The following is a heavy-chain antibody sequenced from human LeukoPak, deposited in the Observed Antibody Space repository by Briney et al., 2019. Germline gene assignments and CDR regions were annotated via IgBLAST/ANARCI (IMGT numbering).Heavy chain of an antibody. CDR3: ARDDSSGYYG. J-gene: IGHJ4*02. CDR2: VIPIFGTA. Sequence: SVKVSCKASGGTFSSYAISWVRQAPGQGLEWMGGVIPIFGTANYAQKFQGRVTITADESTSTAYMELSSLRSKDTAVYYCARDDSSGYYGWGQGTLVTVSS. V-gene: IGHV1-69*13. CDR1: GGTFSSYA. D-gene: IGHD3-22*01.